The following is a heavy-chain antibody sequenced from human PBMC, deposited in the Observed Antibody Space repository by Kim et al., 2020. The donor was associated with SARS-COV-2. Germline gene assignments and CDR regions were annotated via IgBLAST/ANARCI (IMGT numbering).Heavy chain of an antibody. D-gene: IGHD6-13*01. CDR1: GFIFRGYG. CDR2: IWHDGSNI. CDR3: AAGDEGQQAESRAFDM. J-gene: IGHJ3*02. Sequence: GGSLRLSCAASGFIFRGYGMHWVRQAPGKGLEWVADIWHDGSNIYYTDSVKGRYTISRANSKNTLSLQTNSLTSEDTAVYFCAAGDEGQQAESRAFDMWGQGTMVTVSS. V-gene: IGHV3-33*03.